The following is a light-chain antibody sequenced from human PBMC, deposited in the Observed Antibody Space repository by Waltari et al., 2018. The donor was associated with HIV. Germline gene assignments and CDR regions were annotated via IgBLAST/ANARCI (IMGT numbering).Light chain of an antibody. CDR2: DNN. Sequence: QSVLTQPPSVSAAPGQKVTISCSGSSSNIGNNYVSWYQQLPGTAPKLLIYDNNKRPSGIPDRCSGSKAGTSATLGITGLQTGDEADYYCGTWDSSLSVVFGGGTKLTVL. CDR3: GTWDSSLSVV. CDR1: SSNIGNNY. J-gene: IGLJ2*01. V-gene: IGLV1-51*01.